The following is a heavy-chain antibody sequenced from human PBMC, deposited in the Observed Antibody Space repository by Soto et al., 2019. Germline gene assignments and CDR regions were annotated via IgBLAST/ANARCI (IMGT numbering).Heavy chain of an antibody. D-gene: IGHD3-16*01. CDR2: VYDNGRP. CDR3: ARGWGSKWYYFDS. CDR1: GGSISVYY. Sequence: PSETLSLTCTISGGSISVYYWSWIRQSPRQGLEWIGYVYDNGRPYYSPSLKSRVTISADTSKNQISLRLKSVTAADTAMYYCARGWGSKWYYFDSWGEGTLVTVSS. V-gene: IGHV4-59*01. J-gene: IGHJ4*02.